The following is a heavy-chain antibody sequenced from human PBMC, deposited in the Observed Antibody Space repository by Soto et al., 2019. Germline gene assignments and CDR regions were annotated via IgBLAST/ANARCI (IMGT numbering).Heavy chain of an antibody. CDR3: ARDHEIGVAAPGGYYGMYV. CDR2: IWYDGSNK. D-gene: IGHD6-19*01. V-gene: IGHV3-33*01. CDR1: GFTFSSYG. Sequence: QVQLVESGGGVVQPGMSLRLSCAASGFTFSSYGMHWVRQAPGKGLEWVAVIWYDGSNKYYADSVKGRFTISRDNSKNTLYLQMNSLRAEDTAVYYCARDHEIGVAAPGGYYGMYVWGQGTTVTVSS. J-gene: IGHJ6*02.